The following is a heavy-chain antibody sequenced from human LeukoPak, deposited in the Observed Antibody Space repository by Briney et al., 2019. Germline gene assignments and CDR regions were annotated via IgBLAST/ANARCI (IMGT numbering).Heavy chain of an antibody. CDR2: IYSSGST. CDR1: GGSISSYY. D-gene: IGHD3-22*01. CDR3: ARGGDASGYYYSIDY. Sequence: SETLSLTCTVSGGSISSYYWSWIRQPAGRGLEWMGRIYSSGSTNYNPSLKSRVTMSVDTSKNQFSLKLSSVTAADTAVYYCARGGDASGYYYSIDYWGQGTLVSVSS. V-gene: IGHV4-4*07. J-gene: IGHJ4*02.